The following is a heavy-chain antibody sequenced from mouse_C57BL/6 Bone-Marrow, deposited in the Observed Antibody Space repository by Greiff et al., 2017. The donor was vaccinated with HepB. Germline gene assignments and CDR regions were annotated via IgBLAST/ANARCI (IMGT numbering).Heavy chain of an antibody. V-gene: IGHV6-6*01. CDR3: KVPFYYGSSYGYFDV. CDR1: GFTFSDAW. Sequence: EVKVEESGGGLVQPGGSMKLSCAASGFTFSDAWMDWVRQSPEKGLEWVAEIRNKANNHATYYAESVKGRFTISRDDSKSSVYLQMNSLRAEDTGIYYCKVPFYYGSSYGYFDVWGTGTTVTGSS. J-gene: IGHJ1*03. CDR2: IRNKANNHAT. D-gene: IGHD1-1*01.